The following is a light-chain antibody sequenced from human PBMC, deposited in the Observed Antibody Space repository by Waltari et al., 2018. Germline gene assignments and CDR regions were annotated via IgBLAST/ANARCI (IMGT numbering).Light chain of an antibody. J-gene: IGLJ1*01. CDR3: SSFTSSSTYV. CDR1: SGDVGAYNY. V-gene: IGLV2-14*01. CDR2: DVS. Sequence: QSALTQPASVSGSPGQSIAISCTGASGDVGAYNYVSWSQQHPGKAPKLMIYDVSRGPSGLSVRFSGSKAGNTASLTISGLQAEDEADYYCSSFTSSSTYVFGTGTKVTVL.